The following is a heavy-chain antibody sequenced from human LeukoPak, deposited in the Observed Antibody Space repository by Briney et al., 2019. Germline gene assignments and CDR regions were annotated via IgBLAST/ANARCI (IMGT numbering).Heavy chain of an antibody. Sequence: SETLSLTCTVSGYSISSGYYWGWIRQPPGKGLEWIGSIYHSGSTYYNPSLKSRVTISVDTSKNQFSLKLSSVTAADTAVYYCARGLLDFYYYYCMDVWGKGTTVTVSS. CDR2: IYHSGST. D-gene: IGHD2-15*01. CDR3: ARGLLDFYYYYCMDV. J-gene: IGHJ6*03. V-gene: IGHV4-38-2*02. CDR1: GYSISSGYY.